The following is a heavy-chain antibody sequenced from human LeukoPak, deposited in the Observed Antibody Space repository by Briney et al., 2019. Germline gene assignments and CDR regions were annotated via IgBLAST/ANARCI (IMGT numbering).Heavy chain of an antibody. CDR3: ARGLRFLDWLLTTEEYYFDY. D-gene: IGHD3-3*01. J-gene: IGHJ4*02. CDR2: IYTSGST. CDR1: GGSISSYY. Sequence: SETLSLTCTVSGGSISSYYWSWIRQPAGKGLEWIGRIYTSGSTNYNPSLKSRVTMSVDTSKNQFSLKLSSVTAADTAVYYCARGLRFLDWLLTTEEYYFDYWGQGALVTVSS. V-gene: IGHV4-4*07.